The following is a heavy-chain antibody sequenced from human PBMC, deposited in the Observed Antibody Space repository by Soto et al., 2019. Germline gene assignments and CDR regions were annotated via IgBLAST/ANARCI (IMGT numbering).Heavy chain of an antibody. J-gene: IGHJ4*02. D-gene: IGHD6-13*01. CDR2: MNPNSGNT. V-gene: IGHV1-8*01. CDR3: ARERSAAADY. CDR1: GYTLTSYD. Sequence: ASVKVSCKASGYTLTSYDVSWVRQATGQGLEWMGWMNPNSGNTGCAQKFQGRVTMTRNTSISTAYMELSSLRSEDKAIYYCARERSAAADYWGQGTLLTVSS.